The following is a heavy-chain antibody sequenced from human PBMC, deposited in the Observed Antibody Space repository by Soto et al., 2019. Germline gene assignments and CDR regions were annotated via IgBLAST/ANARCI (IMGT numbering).Heavy chain of an antibody. CDR2: IEGSGRRT. V-gene: IGHV3-23*05. CDR1: GFTFSSFG. CDR3: ARYNNGWSPGVFEY. Sequence: QPGGSLRLSCAASGFTFSSFGMAWVRQAPGKGLEWVAAIEGSGRRTYYADSVKGRFTISRDNSKDTLDLQMSSLRAEDTAVYYCARYNNGWSPGVFEYWGQGTRVTVSS. J-gene: IGHJ4*02. D-gene: IGHD6-19*01.